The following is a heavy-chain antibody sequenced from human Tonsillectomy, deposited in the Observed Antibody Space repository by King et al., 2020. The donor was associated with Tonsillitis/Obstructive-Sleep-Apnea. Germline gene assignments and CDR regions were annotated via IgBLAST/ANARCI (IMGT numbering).Heavy chain of an antibody. J-gene: IGHJ6*03. CDR1: GGSFSGFY. CDR3: ARGGGGIGYYMDV. V-gene: IGHV4-34*01. D-gene: IGHD3-16*01. Sequence: HVQLQQWGAGLLKPSETLSLTCAVYGGSFSGFYWTWIRQPPGKGLEWIGEINYSGTTTYNPSLKSRVTISVDTSRNQFSLNLSSVTAADTAVYYCARGGGGIGYYMDVWGEGTTVPVSS. CDR2: INYSGTT.